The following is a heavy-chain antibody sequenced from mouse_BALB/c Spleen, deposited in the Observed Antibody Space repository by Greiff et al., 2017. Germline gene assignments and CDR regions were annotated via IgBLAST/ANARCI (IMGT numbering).Heavy chain of an antibody. CDR2: IDPENGDT. D-gene: IGHD2-1*01. CDR3: NVYGTHGWYYFDY. CDR1: GFNIKDYY. V-gene: IGHV14-4*02. J-gene: IGHJ2*01. Sequence: EVQLQQSGAELVRPGASVKLSCTASGFNIKDYYMHWVKQRPEQGLEWIGWIDPENGDTEYAPKFQGKATMTADTSSNTAYLQLSSLTSEDTAVYYCNVYGTHGWYYFDYWGQGTTLTGSS.